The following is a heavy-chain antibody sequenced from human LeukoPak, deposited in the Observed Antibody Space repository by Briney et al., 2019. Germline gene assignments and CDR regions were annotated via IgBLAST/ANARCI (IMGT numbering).Heavy chain of an antibody. CDR2: ISSSSSYI. CDR1: GFTFSSYS. CDR3: QSVFWSGYSPYVLDY. D-gene: IGHD3-3*01. Sequence: PGGSLRLSCAASGFTFSSYSMNWVRQAPGKGLEWVSSISSSSSYIYYADSVKGRFTISRDNAKNSLYLQMNSLRAEDTAVYYCQSVFWSGYSPYVLDYWGQGTLVTVSS. V-gene: IGHV3-21*01. J-gene: IGHJ4*02.